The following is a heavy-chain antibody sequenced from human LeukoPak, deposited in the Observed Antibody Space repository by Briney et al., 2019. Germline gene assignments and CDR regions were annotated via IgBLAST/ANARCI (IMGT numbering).Heavy chain of an antibody. V-gene: IGHV3-21*01. CDR1: GFTFSSYS. Sequence: GGSLRLSCAASGFTFSSYSMNWVRQAPGKGLEWVSSISSSSNYIYYADSVKGRFTISRDNAKNSLYLQMSSLRAEDTAVYYYAMVRGVTSDYWGQGTLVTVSS. J-gene: IGHJ4*02. D-gene: IGHD3-10*01. CDR3: AMVRGVTSDY. CDR2: ISSSSNYI.